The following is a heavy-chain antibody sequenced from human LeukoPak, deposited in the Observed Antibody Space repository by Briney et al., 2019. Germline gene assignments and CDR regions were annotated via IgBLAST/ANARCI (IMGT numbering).Heavy chain of an antibody. Sequence: GESLKISCKGSGYTFTTHWIGWVRQMSGKGLEWMGIIYPGDSDTKYRPSFQGQVTISADKSISTAYLQWSSLKASGTAMYYCARSDYGGNSFDYWGQGTLVTVSS. CDR1: GYTFTTHW. J-gene: IGHJ4*02. CDR2: IYPGDSDT. CDR3: ARSDYGGNSFDY. D-gene: IGHD4-23*01. V-gene: IGHV5-51*01.